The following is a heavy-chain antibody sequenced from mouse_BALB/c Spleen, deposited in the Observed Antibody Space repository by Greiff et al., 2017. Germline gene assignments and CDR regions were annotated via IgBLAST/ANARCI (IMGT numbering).Heavy chain of an antibody. CDR3: ATYYYGSSYMYFDV. V-gene: IGHV3-2*02. CDR1: GYSITSDYA. Sequence: EVKLMESGPGLVKPSQSLSLTCTVTGYSITSDYAWNWIRQFPGNKLEWLCYISYSGSTSYNPSLKSRISITRDTSKNQFFLQLNSVTTEDTATYYCATYYYGSSYMYFDVGGAGSTVT. CDR2: ISYSGST. J-gene: IGHJ1*01. D-gene: IGHD1-1*01.